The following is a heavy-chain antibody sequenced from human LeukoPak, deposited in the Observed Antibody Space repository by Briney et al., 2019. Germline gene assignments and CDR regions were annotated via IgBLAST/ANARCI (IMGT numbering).Heavy chain of an antibody. CDR3: TSWGDTTAEYFQR. D-gene: IGHD2-21*02. CDR2: INPDGRDT. J-gene: IGHJ1*01. V-gene: IGHV3-7*01. CDR1: GFTFSDHY. Sequence: GGSLRLSCAASGFTFSDHYMDWVRQAPGKGLEWVAHINPDGRDTYYVDSVKGRFTISRDNAQNSMYLQMNSLRVEDTAVYYCTSWGDTTAEYFQRWGQGTLVTVSS.